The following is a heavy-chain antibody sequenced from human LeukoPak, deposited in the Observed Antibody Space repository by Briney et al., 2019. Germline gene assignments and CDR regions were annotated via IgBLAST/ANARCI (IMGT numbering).Heavy chain of an antibody. J-gene: IGHJ5*02. Sequence: ASVKVSCKASGYTFTDYGISWVRQAPGQGLEWMGWISAYNDNTNYAQNLQGRVTMTRDTSTSTVYMELSSLRSEDTAVYYCARDRHPNLNLDPWGQGTLVTVSS. CDR1: GYTFTDYG. CDR3: ARDRHPNLNLDP. CDR2: ISAYNDNT. V-gene: IGHV1-18*01.